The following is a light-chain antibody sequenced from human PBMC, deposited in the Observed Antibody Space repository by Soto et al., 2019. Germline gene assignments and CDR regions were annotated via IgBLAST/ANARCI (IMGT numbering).Light chain of an antibody. Sequence: DIQMTQSPSTLSASVGDRVTITCRASQSLSSWLAWYQQKPGKAPNLLIYKASSLESGVPSRFSGSGSGTEFTLTISSLQPDEFATDYCQQYNSFPYTFGQGTKLEIK. CDR3: QQYNSFPYT. CDR2: KAS. J-gene: IGKJ2*01. V-gene: IGKV1-5*03. CDR1: QSLSSW.